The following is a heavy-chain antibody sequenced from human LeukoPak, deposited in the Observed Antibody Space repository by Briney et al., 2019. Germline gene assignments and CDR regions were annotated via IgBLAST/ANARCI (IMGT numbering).Heavy chain of an antibody. CDR1: GFTFSSCG. V-gene: IGHV3-30*03. CDR2: ISYDGSNK. Sequence: GGSLRLSCAASGFTFSSCGMHWVRQAPGKGLEWVAVISYDGSNKYYADSVKGRFTISRDNSKNTLYLQMNSLRAEDTAVYYCAREYFIQYYYGSGSYSQYPPDYWGQGTLVTVSS. CDR3: AREYFIQYYYGSGSYSQYPPDY. D-gene: IGHD3-10*01. J-gene: IGHJ4*02.